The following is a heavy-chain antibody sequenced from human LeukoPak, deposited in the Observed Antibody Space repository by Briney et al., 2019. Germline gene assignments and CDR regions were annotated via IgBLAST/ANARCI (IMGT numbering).Heavy chain of an antibody. CDR2: ISTNSAFI. J-gene: IGHJ6*04. D-gene: IGHD3-10*02. CDR3: AELGITMIGGV. Sequence: PGGSLRLSCTASGFTFINYSMNWVRQAPGKGLEWVSSISTNSAFIYYADSVRGRFTISRDNTKNSLYLQMDSLTADDTAVYYCAELGITMIGGVWGKGTTVTISS. V-gene: IGHV3-21*01. CDR1: GFTFINYS.